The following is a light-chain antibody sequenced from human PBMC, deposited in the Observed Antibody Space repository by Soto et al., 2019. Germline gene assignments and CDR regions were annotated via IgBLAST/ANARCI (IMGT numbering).Light chain of an antibody. V-gene: IGLV2-23*02. CDR1: SSDVGYYNL. Sequence: QSVLTQPAAVSGSTGQSITISCTGTSSDVGYYNLVSWYHQHPGKAPKLIIYEVNKRPSGFSNRFSGSKSGNTASLTISGLQAEDEADYYCCSYAGSTTHYVFGTGTKVTVL. J-gene: IGLJ1*01. CDR3: CSYAGSTTHYV. CDR2: EVN.